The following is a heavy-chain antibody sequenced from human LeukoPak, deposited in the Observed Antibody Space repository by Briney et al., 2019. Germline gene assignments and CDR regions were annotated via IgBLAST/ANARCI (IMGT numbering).Heavy chain of an antibody. J-gene: IGHJ5*02. CDR3: AEGGWRGGLGFDP. CDR2: FDPEDGET. V-gene: IGHV1-24*01. Sequence: ASVKVSCKVSGYTLSELSMHWVRQAPGKGLEWMGGFDPEDGETIYAQKFQGRVTMTEDTSTDTAYMELSSLRPEDTAVYYCAEGGWRGGLGFDPWGQGTLVAVSS. CDR1: GYTLSELS. D-gene: IGHD6-19*01.